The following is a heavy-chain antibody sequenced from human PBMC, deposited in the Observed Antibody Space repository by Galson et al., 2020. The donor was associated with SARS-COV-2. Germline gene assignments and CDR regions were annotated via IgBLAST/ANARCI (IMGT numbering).Heavy chain of an antibody. Sequence: GESLKISCAASGFTFSSYGMHWVRQAPGKGLEWVAVIWYDGRNKYYADPVKGRFTISRNNYKNTLYLQMNSLRAEDTAVYYCASGVAPGGAYYYDGMDVWGKGSTVTVSS. CDR1: GFTFSSYG. CDR2: IWYDGRNK. CDR3: ASGVAPGGAYYYDGMDV. V-gene: IGHV3-33*01. J-gene: IGHJ6*04. D-gene: IGHD3-16*01.